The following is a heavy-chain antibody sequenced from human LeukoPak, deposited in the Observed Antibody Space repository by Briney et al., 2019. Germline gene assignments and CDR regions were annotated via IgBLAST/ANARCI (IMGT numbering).Heavy chain of an antibody. Sequence: ASVKVSCKASGYTFTGYYMHWVRQAPGQGLEWMGWISAYNGNTNYAQKLQGRVTMTTDTSTSTAYMELRSLRSDDTAVYYCARDGDSSGWSYYYYMDVWGKGTTVTISS. V-gene: IGHV1-18*04. D-gene: IGHD6-19*01. CDR3: ARDGDSSGWSYYYYMDV. CDR1: GYTFTGYY. CDR2: ISAYNGNT. J-gene: IGHJ6*03.